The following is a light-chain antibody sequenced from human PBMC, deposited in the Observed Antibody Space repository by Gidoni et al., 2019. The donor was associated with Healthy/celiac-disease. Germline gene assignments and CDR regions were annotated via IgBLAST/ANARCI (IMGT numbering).Light chain of an antibody. Sequence: DIQMTQSPSSLSASVGDRVTITCRASQSLSSYLNWYQQKPGKAPKLLIYASSSLQSGVPSRFSGSGSVTDFTLTISSLQPEDFATYYCQQSYSTPGTFGHGTKVEI. CDR1: QSLSSY. J-gene: IGKJ1*01. CDR3: QQSYSTPGT. V-gene: IGKV1-39*01. CDR2: ASS.